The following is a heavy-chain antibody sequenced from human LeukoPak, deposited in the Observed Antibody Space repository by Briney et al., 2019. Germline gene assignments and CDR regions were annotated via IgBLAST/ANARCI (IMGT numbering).Heavy chain of an antibody. V-gene: IGHV3-21*04. D-gene: IGHD3-10*01. J-gene: IGHJ4*02. CDR2: ISSSSSYI. CDR3: ARCRGWSEYYFDY. Sequence: GGSLRLSCAASGFTFSSYSMNWVRQAPGKGLEWVSSISSSSSYIYYADSVKGRFTISRDNAKNSLYLQMNSLRAEDTAVYHCARCRGWSEYYFDYWGQGTLVTVSS. CDR1: GFTFSSYS.